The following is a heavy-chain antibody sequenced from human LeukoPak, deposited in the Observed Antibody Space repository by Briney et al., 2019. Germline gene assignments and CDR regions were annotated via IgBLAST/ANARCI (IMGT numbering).Heavy chain of an antibody. J-gene: IGHJ4*02. CDR3: ARDLPGIVVVPAAPEGRGGGPPDY. V-gene: IGHV1-2*02. Sequence: ASVKVSCKASGYTFTGYYMHWVRQAPGQGLEWMGWINPNSGGTNYAQKFQGRVTMTRDTSISTAYMELSRLRSDDTAVYYCARDLPGIVVVPAAPEGRGGGPPDYWGQGTLVTVSS. D-gene: IGHD2-2*01. CDR1: GYTFTGYY. CDR2: INPNSGGT.